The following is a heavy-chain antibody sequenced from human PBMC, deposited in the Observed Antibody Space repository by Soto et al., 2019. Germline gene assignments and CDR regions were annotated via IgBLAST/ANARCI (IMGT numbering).Heavy chain of an antibody. Sequence: QVPLVQSGAEVKKPGASVKVSCKASGYTFTSYAMPWVRQAPGQRLEWMGWINAGNGKTKYSQKFQGRVTITRDTAASTAYMELSSLRSEVTAVYYCARIELPGDYFDYWGQGTLVTVSS. D-gene: IGHD1-7*01. J-gene: IGHJ4*02. CDR1: GYTFTSYA. CDR3: ARIELPGDYFDY. CDR2: INAGNGKT. V-gene: IGHV1-3*01.